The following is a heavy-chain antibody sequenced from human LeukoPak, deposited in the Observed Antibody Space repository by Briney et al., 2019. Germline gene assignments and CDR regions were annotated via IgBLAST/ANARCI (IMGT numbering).Heavy chain of an antibody. Sequence: GGSLRLSCAASGFTFSDRYMSWVRQTPGKGLEWVSYISSSGSTIYYADSVKGRFTISRDNAKNSLYLQMNSLRAEDTAVYYCATELGFRNAFDIWGQGTMVTVSS. D-gene: IGHD3-16*01. J-gene: IGHJ3*02. CDR1: GFTFSDRY. CDR2: ISSSGSTI. V-gene: IGHV3-11*01. CDR3: ATELGFRNAFDI.